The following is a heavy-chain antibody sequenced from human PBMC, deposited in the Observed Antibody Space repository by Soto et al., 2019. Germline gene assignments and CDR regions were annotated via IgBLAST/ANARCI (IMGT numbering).Heavy chain of an antibody. J-gene: IGHJ4*02. CDR2: IYYSGST. Sequence: QVQLQESGPGLVKPSQTLSLTCTVSGGSISSGDYYWSWIRQPPGKGLEWIGYIYYSGSTYYNPSLNGRVTISVDTSKNQFSLKLSSVTAADTAVYYCVRDRIVVVPAATFFDDWGQGTLVTVSS. V-gene: IGHV4-30-4*01. CDR1: GGSISSGDYY. CDR3: VRDRIVVVPAATFFDD. D-gene: IGHD2-2*01.